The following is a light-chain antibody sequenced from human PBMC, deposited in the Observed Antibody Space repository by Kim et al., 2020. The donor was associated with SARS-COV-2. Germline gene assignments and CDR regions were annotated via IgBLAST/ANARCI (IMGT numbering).Light chain of an antibody. CDR1: QNIYSN. CDR2: GAS. CDR3: QQYDNWPRT. Sequence: EIVMTQSPATLSVSPGERATLSCRASQNIYSNLAWYQQQPGQAPRLLIYGASTRATGIQARFSGSGSGTEFTLTMTSLQSEDFAVYYCQQYDNWPRTFGQGTKLEI. V-gene: IGKV3-15*01. J-gene: IGKJ2*01.